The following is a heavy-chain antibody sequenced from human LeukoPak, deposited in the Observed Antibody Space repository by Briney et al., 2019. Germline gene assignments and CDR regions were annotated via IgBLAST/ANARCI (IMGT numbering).Heavy chain of an antibody. V-gene: IGHV2-70*01. CDR2: IDWDDDK. Sequence: SGPALVNPTQTLTLTCTFSGFSLSTSGMCVSWIRQPPGKALEWLALIDWDDDKYYSTSLKTRLTISKDTSKNQVVLTMTNMDPVDTATYYCARTTDFWSGYGRLGFDPWGQGTLVTVSS. D-gene: IGHD3-3*01. CDR1: GFSLSTSGMC. J-gene: IGHJ5*02. CDR3: ARTTDFWSGYGRLGFDP.